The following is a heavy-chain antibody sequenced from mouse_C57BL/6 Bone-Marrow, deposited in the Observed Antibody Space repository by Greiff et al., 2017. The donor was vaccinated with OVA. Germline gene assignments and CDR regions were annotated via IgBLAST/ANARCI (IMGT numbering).Heavy chain of an antibody. V-gene: IGHV1-72*01. Sequence: QVHVKQSGAELVKPGASVKLSCKASGYTFTSYWMHWVKQRPGRGLEWIGRIDPNSGGTKYNEKFKSKATLTVDKPSSTAYMQLSSLTSEDSAVYYCAREVTYGSSYGFAYWGQGTLVTVSA. CDR1: GYTFTSYW. J-gene: IGHJ3*01. CDR2: IDPNSGGT. D-gene: IGHD1-1*01. CDR3: AREVTYGSSYGFAY.